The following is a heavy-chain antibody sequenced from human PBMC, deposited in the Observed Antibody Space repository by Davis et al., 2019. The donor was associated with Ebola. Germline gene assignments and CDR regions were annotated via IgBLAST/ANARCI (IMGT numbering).Heavy chain of an antibody. CDR3: ARGSGMDV. CDR1: GFTFSSYA. J-gene: IGHJ6*02. V-gene: IGHV3-7*01. Sequence: GGSLRLSCAASGFTFSSYAMHWVRQAPAKGLEWVASIKQDGSEKYYVDSVKGRFTISRDNPKNSLYLQMNSLRADDTAVYFCARGSGMDVWGQGTTVTVSS. CDR2: IKQDGSEK.